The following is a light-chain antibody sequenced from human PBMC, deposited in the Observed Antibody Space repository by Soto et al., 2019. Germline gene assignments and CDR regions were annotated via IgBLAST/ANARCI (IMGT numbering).Light chain of an antibody. V-gene: IGKV1-5*01. CDR2: DAL. CDR1: QSISRW. J-gene: IGKJ1*01. Sequence: IQLTQSPDRLSASVGDRVTITCRARQSISRWLAWYQLKPGKAPTLLPYDALILPPWVPSSFSGSGYVTEFPLTIPSLLPDAFATYYCQPYNSYRPFGQGTKVDTK. CDR3: QPYNSYRP.